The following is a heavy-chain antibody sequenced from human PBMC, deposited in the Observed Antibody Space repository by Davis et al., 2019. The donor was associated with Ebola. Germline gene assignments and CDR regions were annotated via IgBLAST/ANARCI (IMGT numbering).Heavy chain of an antibody. CDR1: GFTFSSYW. Sequence: GESLKISCAASGFTFSSYWMSWVRQAPGKGLEWVANIKQDGSEKYYVDSVKGRFTISRENAKNSLYLQMNSLRAEDTAVYYCARKAPADYYYYYGMDVWGQGTTVTVSS. CDR2: IKQDGSEK. V-gene: IGHV3-7*03. D-gene: IGHD6-13*01. J-gene: IGHJ6*02. CDR3: ARKAPADYYYYYGMDV.